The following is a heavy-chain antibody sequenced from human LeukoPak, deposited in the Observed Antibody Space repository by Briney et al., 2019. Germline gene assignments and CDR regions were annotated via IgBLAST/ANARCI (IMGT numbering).Heavy chain of an antibody. V-gene: IGHV3-73*01. D-gene: IGHD3-3*01. CDR1: GFTFSGSA. CDR2: IRSKANSYAT. J-gene: IGHJ6*03. CDR3: TSTIFGVANEGNYYYYYMDV. Sequence: GGSLKLSCAASGFTFSGSAMHWVRQASGKGLEWVGRIRSKANSYATAYAASVKGRFTISRDDSKNTAYLQMDSLKTEDTAVYYCTSTIFGVANEGNYYYYYMDVWGKGTTVTVSS.